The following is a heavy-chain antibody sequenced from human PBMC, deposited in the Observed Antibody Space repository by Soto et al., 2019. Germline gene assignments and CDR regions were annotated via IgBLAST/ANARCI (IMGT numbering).Heavy chain of an antibody. J-gene: IGHJ2*01. CDR3: ARPDTYYYGSGRPDWYFDL. V-gene: IGHV4-39*01. CDR1: GGSISSSSYY. Sequence: QLQLQESGPGLVKPSETLSLTCTVSGGSISSSSYYWGWIRQPPGKGLEWIGSIYYSGSTYYNPSLKSRVTISVDTSKNQFSLKLSSVTAADTAVYYCARPDTYYYGSGRPDWYFDLWGRGTLVTVSS. CDR2: IYYSGST. D-gene: IGHD3-10*01.